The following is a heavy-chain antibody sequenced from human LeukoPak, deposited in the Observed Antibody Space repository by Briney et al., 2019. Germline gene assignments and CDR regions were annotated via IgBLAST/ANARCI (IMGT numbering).Heavy chain of an antibody. Sequence: SESLSLTCTVSGGSISCYYWSWMRQPPGKGLEWIGYIYYSGSTNYNPSLKSRVTILVDTSKNQFSLKLSSVTAADTAVYYCARHGVDAWFDPWGQGTLVPVSS. J-gene: IGHJ5*02. CDR3: ARHGVDAWFDP. V-gene: IGHV4-59*08. CDR1: GGSISCYY. CDR2: IYYSGST. D-gene: IGHD2-8*01.